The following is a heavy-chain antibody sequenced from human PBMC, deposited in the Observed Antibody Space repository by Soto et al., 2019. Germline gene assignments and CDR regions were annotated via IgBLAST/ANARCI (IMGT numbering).Heavy chain of an antibody. Sequence: EVQVVESGGGLVQPGGSLRLSCAASGFTFSRYDMHWVRQATGRGLEWVSGIGTSGDTYYAGSVKGRFTISRENAKHSVYLQMNSLRGGDTAVYYCTRGALGFDPWGQGTLVAVSS. D-gene: IGHD6-6*01. CDR1: GFTFSRYD. CDR2: IGTSGDT. CDR3: TRGALGFDP. V-gene: IGHV3-13*04. J-gene: IGHJ5*02.